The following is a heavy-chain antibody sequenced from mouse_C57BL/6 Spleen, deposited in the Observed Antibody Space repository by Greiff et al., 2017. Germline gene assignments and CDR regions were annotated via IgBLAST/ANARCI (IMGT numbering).Heavy chain of an antibody. Sequence: VQLQQPGAELVRPGSSVKLSCKASGYTFTSYWLHWVKQRPIQGLEWIGNIDPSDSETHYNQKFKDKATLTVDKSSSTAYMQLSSLTSEDSAVYYCAMWGNYEDYAMDYWGQGTSVTVSS. D-gene: IGHD2-1*01. V-gene: IGHV1-52*01. CDR2: IDPSDSET. J-gene: IGHJ4*01. CDR3: AMWGNYEDYAMDY. CDR1: GYTFTSYW.